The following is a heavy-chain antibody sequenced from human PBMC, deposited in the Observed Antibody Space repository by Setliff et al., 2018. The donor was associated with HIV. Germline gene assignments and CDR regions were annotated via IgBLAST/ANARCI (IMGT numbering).Heavy chain of an antibody. Sequence: SETLSLTCTVSGGSISSSYWSWIRQPPGKGLEWIGYIYYTGSTYYNPSLKSRVTISLDTSRNQFSLKLSSVTAAETAVYYCECYNSDDGYFDNWGQGALVTVSS. CDR2: IYYTGST. V-gene: IGHV4-59*06. CDR3: ECYNSDDGYFDN. D-gene: IGHD2-8*01. CDR1: GGSISSSY. J-gene: IGHJ4*02.